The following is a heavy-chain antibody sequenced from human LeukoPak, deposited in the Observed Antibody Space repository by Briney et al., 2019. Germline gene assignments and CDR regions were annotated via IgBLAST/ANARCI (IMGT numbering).Heavy chain of an antibody. CDR2: ISWNSGSI. Sequence: GGSLRLSCAASGFTFDDYAMHWVRQAPGKGLEWVSGISWNSGSIGYADSVKGRFTISRDNAKNSLYLQMNSLRAEDTALYYCAKARAADYYYYGMDVWGQGTTVTVSS. V-gene: IGHV3-9*01. D-gene: IGHD6-25*01. J-gene: IGHJ6*02. CDR1: GFTFDDYA. CDR3: AKARAADYYYYGMDV.